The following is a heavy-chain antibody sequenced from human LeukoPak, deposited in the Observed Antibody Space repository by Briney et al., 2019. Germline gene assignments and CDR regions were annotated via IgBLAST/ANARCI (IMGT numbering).Heavy chain of an antibody. CDR1: GGTFSSYA. J-gene: IGHJ4*02. D-gene: IGHD5-18*01. V-gene: IGHV1-69*13. Sequence: SVKVSCKASGGTFSSYAISWVRQAPGQGLEWMGGIIPIFGTANYAQKFQGRVTITADESTSTAYVELSSLRSEDTAVYYCARAETVDTAFDYWGQGTLVTVSS. CDR2: IIPIFGTA. CDR3: ARAETVDTAFDY.